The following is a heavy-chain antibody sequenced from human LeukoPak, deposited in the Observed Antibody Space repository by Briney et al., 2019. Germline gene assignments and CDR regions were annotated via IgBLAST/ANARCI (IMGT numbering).Heavy chain of an antibody. CDR3: ARAGFALAPHRGTPFDY. D-gene: IGHD6-6*01. V-gene: IGHV4-59*01. CDR1: GGSISSYY. CDR2: IYYSGST. J-gene: IGHJ4*02. Sequence: SETLSLTCTVSGGSISSYYWSWIRQPPGKGLEWIGYIYYSGSTNYNPSLKSRVTISVDTSKNQFSLKLSSVTAADTAVYYCARAGFALAPHRGTPFDYWGQGTLVTVSS.